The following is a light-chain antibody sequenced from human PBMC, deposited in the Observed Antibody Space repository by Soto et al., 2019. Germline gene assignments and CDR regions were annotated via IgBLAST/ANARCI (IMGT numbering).Light chain of an antibody. CDR3: QQYGSSPWT. V-gene: IGKV3-20*01. CDR1: QGVSSY. Sequence: EVVLTQSPATLSLSPGERATLSCRASQGVSSYLAWYQQKPGQAPRLLIYGASSRATGIPDRFSGSGSGTDFTLTISRLEPEDFAVYYCQQYGSSPWTFGQGTKVDI. CDR2: GAS. J-gene: IGKJ1*01.